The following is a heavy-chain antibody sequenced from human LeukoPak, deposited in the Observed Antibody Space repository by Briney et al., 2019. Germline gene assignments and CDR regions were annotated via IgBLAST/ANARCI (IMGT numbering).Heavy chain of an antibody. Sequence: SETLSLTCTVSGGSISSGGYYWLWIRQHPGKGLEWIGYIYYSGSTYYNPSLKSRVTISVDTYKNQCSLKLSSVTAADTAVYYCARDNSDSSGYFDYWGQGTLVTVSS. J-gene: IGHJ4*02. CDR1: GGSISSGGYY. D-gene: IGHD3-22*01. CDR2: IYYSGST. V-gene: IGHV4-31*03. CDR3: ARDNSDSSGYFDY.